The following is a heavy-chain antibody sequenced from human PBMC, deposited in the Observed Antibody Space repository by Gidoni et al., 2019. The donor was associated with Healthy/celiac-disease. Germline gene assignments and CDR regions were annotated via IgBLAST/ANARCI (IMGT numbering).Heavy chain of an antibody. V-gene: IGHV4-31*03. CDR1: CGPISRGGYL. J-gene: IGHJ4*02. CDR2: IYYSGST. Sequence: QVQPQEFVPGLVKPSQTLFLTCTVSCGPISRGGYLWSWIRQHPGKGLGWIGYIYYSGSTYYNPSLKSRVTISVDTSKNQFSLKLSSVTAADTAVYYCARTYYYDSSGYYYDSPTWFDYWGQGTLVTVSS. CDR3: ARTYYYDSSGYYYDSPTWFDY. D-gene: IGHD3-22*01.